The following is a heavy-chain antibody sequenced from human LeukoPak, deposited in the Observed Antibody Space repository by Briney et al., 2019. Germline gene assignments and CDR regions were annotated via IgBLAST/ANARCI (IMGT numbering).Heavy chain of an antibody. CDR2: IYYSGNT. CDR1: GGSISSYY. Sequence: SETLSLTCTVSGGSISSYYWGWIRQPPGKGLEWIGSIYYSGNTYYNPSLKSRVTISVDTSKNQFSLKLSSVTAADTAVYYCARHISSTKRSWFDPWGQGTLVTVSS. V-gene: IGHV4-39*01. CDR3: ARHISSTKRSWFDP. J-gene: IGHJ5*02. D-gene: IGHD6-13*01.